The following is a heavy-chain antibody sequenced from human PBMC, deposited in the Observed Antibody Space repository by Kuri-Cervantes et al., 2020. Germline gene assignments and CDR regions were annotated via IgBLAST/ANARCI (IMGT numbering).Heavy chain of an antibody. D-gene: IGHD1-26*01. V-gene: IGHV4-39*01. CDR2: IYYSGST. CDR1: GGSISSSSYY. Sequence: GSLRLLCTVSGGSISSSSYYWGWIRQPPGKGLEWIGSIYYSGSTYYNPSLKSRVTISVDTSKNQFSLKLSSVTAADTAVYYCARISIVGAIADYWGQGTLGT. J-gene: IGHJ4*02. CDR3: ARISIVGAIADY.